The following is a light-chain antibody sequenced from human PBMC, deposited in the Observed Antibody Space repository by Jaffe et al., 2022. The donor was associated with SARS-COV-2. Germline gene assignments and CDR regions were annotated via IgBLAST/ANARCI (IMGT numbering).Light chain of an antibody. J-gene: IGLJ1*01. V-gene: IGLV1-51*02. CDR1: SSNIGNNY. Sequence: QSVLTQPPSVSAAPGQKVTISCSGSSSNIGNNYVSWYQQLPGTAPKLLIYENNKRPSGIPDRFSGSKSGTSATLGITGLQTGDEADYYCGTWDSRLSAYVLGTGTKVTVL. CDR3: GTWDSRLSAYV. CDR2: ENN.